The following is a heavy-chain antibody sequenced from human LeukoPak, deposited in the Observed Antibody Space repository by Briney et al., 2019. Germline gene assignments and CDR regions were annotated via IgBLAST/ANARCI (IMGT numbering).Heavy chain of an antibody. Sequence: ASVKVSCKASGYTFTSYGISWVRQAPGQGLEWMGWISAYNGNTNYAQKLQGRVTMTTDTSTSTAYMELRSLRSDDTAVYYCARVVTYYDYVWGSYRYTGSLDYWGQGTLVTVSS. CDR3: ARVVTYYDYVWGSYRYTGSLDY. CDR2: ISAYNGNT. J-gene: IGHJ4*02. V-gene: IGHV1-18*01. D-gene: IGHD3-16*02. CDR1: GYTFTSYG.